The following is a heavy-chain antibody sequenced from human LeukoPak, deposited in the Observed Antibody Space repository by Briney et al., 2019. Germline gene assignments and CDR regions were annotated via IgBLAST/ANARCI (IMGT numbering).Heavy chain of an antibody. Sequence: GGSLTLSCAVSGFTLSSYDVSWVRQPPGKGLEWGSAIIGRGGSTYYADSVNGRFTNTRANSNNTLYLQMYGLRAEDTAFYCCAKGYSSSSQYFDYWGQGTLVTVSS. D-gene: IGHD6-19*01. J-gene: IGHJ4*02. CDR2: IIGRGGST. V-gene: IGHV3-23*01. CDR3: AKGYSSSSQYFDY. CDR1: GFTLSSYD.